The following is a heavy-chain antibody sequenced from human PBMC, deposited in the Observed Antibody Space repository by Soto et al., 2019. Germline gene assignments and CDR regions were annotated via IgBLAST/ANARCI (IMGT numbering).Heavy chain of an antibody. V-gene: IGHV5-51*01. CDR2: IYPGDSDT. J-gene: IGHJ4*02. D-gene: IGHD3-16*01. CDR3: ARRGISPHQLDY. CDR1: GYTFTTYW. Sequence: GESLKISCQASGYTFTTYWIGWVRQMPGKGLEWMGIIYPGDSDTKYSPSFQGQPTISADKSINTAYLQWSSLEASDTAMYYCARRGISPHQLDYWGQGTLVTVSS.